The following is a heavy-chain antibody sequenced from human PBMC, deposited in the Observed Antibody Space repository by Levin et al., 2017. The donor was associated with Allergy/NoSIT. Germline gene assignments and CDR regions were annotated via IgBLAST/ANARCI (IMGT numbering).Heavy chain of an antibody. D-gene: IGHD3-16*01. J-gene: IGHJ4*02. Sequence: PGGSLRLSCAVSGFSVSNFGLHWVRQAPGKGLEWVAAILSDGGGKHYRDSVQGRFTISRDDSKNTLYLQMNRVRVEDTAVYYCASTSWYFDSWGQGTVVTVSS. V-gene: IGHV3-33*05. CDR2: ILSDGGGK. CDR3: ASTSWYFDS. CDR1: GFSVSNFG.